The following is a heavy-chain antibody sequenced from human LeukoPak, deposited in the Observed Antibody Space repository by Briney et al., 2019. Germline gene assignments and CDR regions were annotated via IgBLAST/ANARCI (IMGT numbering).Heavy chain of an antibody. D-gene: IGHD3-22*01. CDR2: IIPIFGTA. Sequence: SVKVSCKASGGTFSSYAISWVRQAPGQGLEWMGGIIPIFGTANYAQKFQGRVTITADESTGTAYMELSSLRSEDTAVYYCARDYYDSSGYYYSHYYYGMDVWGQGTTVTVSS. J-gene: IGHJ6*02. CDR1: GGTFSSYA. V-gene: IGHV1-69*13. CDR3: ARDYYDSSGYYYSHYYYGMDV.